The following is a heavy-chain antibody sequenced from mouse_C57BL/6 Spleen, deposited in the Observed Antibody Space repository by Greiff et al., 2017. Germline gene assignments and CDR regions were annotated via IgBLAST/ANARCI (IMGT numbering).Heavy chain of an antibody. D-gene: IGHD4-1*01. Sequence: EVKLMESGGGLVQPKGSLKLSCAASGFSFNTYAMNWVRQAPGKGLEWVARIRSKSNNYATYYADSVKDRFTISRDDSESMLYLQMNNLKTEDTAMYYCVRANWDGGDFDYWGQGTTLTVSS. CDR2: IRSKSNNYAT. CDR1: GFSFNTYA. J-gene: IGHJ2*01. CDR3: VRANWDGGDFDY. V-gene: IGHV10-1*01.